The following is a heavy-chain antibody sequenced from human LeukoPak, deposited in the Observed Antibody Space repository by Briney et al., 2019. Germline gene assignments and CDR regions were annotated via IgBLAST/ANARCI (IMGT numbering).Heavy chain of an antibody. CDR1: GYTFTGYY. V-gene: IGHV1-2*02. CDR3: AREGVNWREYYYYMDV. Sequence: ASVKVSCKASGYTFTGYYMHWVRQAPGQGLEWMGWINPNSGGTNYAQKFQGRVTMTRDTSISTAYMELSRLRSDDTAVYYCAREGVNWREYYYYMDVWGKGTTVIVSS. J-gene: IGHJ6*03. D-gene: IGHD1-1*01. CDR2: INPNSGGT.